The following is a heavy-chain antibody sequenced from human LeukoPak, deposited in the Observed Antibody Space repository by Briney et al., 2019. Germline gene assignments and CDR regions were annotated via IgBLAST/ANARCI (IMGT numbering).Heavy chain of an antibody. CDR2: ISYNGSNK. V-gene: IGHV3-30*18. Sequence: GGSLRLSCAASGFTFSSYGMLWVRQAPGEGLEWVAVISYNGSNKNYADSVKGRFTISRDNSKNTLYLQMNSLRAEDTAVYYCAKPTPVASAATAGFDYWGQGTPVTVSS. CDR1: GFTFSSYG. CDR3: AKPTPVASAATAGFDY. J-gene: IGHJ4*02. D-gene: IGHD2-2*01.